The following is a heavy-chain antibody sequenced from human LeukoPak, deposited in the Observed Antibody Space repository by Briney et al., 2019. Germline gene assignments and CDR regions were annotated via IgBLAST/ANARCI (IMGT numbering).Heavy chain of an antibody. CDR2: IYGGGNI. D-gene: IGHD5-24*01. CDR1: GFTFSDYY. J-gene: IGHJ4*02. CDR3: ARGAGYNYPYYFDY. V-gene: IGHV3-53*01. Sequence: GGSLRLSCAASGFTFSDYYMSWIRQAPGKGLEWVSVIYGGGNIYYADSVKGRFTISRDNSKNTLYLQMNSLRAEDTAVYYCARGAGYNYPYYFDYWGRGTLVTVSS.